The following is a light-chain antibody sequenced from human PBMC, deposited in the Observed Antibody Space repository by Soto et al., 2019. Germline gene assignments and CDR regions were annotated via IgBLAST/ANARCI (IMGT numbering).Light chain of an antibody. CDR1: QSVSSY. V-gene: IGKV3-15*01. J-gene: IGKJ2*01. CDR2: DAS. Sequence: EIVMTQSPATLSVSPGERATLSCRASQSVSSYLAWYQQKPGLPPRLLIYDASTRATGIPDRFSGSGSGTDFTLTISSLHSADFAVYYCQQYSNLPPLYTFGRGTKLEIK. CDR3: QQYSNLPPLYT.